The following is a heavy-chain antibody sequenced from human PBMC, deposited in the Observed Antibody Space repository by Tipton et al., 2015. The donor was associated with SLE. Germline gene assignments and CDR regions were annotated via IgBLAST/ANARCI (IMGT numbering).Heavy chain of an antibody. J-gene: IGHJ4*02. V-gene: IGHV3-48*01. CDR3: AREGLTGDFDY. Sequence: SLRLSCAASGFTFSSDSMNWVRQAPGKGLEWVSYICSSSSTIYYADSVKGRFTISRDNAKNSLYLQMNSLRAEDTAGYYCAREGLTGDFDYWGQGTLVTVSS. D-gene: IGHD7-27*01. CDR2: ICSSSSTI. CDR1: GFTFSSDS.